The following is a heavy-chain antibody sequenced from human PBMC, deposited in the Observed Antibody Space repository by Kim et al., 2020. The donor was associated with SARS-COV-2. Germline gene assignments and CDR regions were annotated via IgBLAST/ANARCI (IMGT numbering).Heavy chain of an antibody. CDR3: AKAWVGFGELHHYFDY. CDR2: ISHDGSNK. CDR1: GFTFSSYG. Sequence: GGSLRLSCAASGFTFSSYGMHWVRQAPGKGLEWVAVISHDGSNKYYADSVKGRFTISRDNSKNTLYLQMNSLRAEDTAVYYCAKAWVGFGELHHYFDYWGQGTLVTVSS. D-gene: IGHD3-10*01. V-gene: IGHV3-30*18. J-gene: IGHJ4*02.